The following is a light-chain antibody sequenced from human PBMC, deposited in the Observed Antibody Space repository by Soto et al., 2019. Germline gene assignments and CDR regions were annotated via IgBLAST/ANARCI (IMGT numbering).Light chain of an antibody. CDR1: QSVSSSY. CDR2: GAS. J-gene: IGKJ5*01. V-gene: IGKV3-20*01. CDR3: QQYGRSPTT. Sequence: EIVLTQSPGTLSSSPGERATLSYRASQSVSSSYLAWYQHKSGQAPRLLIYGASSRATGVPDRFSGSGSGTDFTLTISRLQPEDVAVYSCQQYGRSPTTFGQGTRLEMK.